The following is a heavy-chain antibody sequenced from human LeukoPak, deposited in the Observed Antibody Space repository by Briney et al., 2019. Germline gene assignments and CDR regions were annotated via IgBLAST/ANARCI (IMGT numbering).Heavy chain of an antibody. J-gene: IGHJ6*03. Sequence: GASVKVSCKASGYTFTGYYMHWVRQAPGQGLEWMGWINPNRGGTNYAQKFQGRVTMTRDTSISTAYMELSSLRSEDTAVYYCARDPELTYSSSHNYFYYYMDVWGKGTTVTVSS. CDR2: INPNRGGT. CDR1: GYTFTGYY. V-gene: IGHV1-2*02. D-gene: IGHD6-6*01. CDR3: ARDPELTYSSSHNYFYYYMDV.